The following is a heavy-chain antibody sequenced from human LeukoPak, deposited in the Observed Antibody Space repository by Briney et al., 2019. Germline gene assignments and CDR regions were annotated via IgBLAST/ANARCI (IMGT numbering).Heavy chain of an antibody. CDR2: IYHSGST. CDR1: GGSISSGGYS. D-gene: IGHD3-22*01. J-gene: IGHJ5*02. V-gene: IGHV4-30-2*01. Sequence: PSETLSLTCAVSGGSISSGGYSWSWIRQPPGKGLEWIGYIYHSGSTYYNPSLKSRVTISVDRSKNQFSLKLSSVTAEDTAVYYCARAGYSDSSGRRWPTRHSHNWFDPWGQGTLVTVSS. CDR3: ARAGYSDSSGRRWPTRHSHNWFDP.